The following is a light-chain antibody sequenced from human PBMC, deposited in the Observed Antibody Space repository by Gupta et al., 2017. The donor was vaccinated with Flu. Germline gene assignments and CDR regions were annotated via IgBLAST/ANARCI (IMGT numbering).Light chain of an antibody. Sequence: GQTARITGTGDALANQYVYWFQQNPGQAPTLLIYKDIERPSGIPERVSASNSGTTATLTISGVQAEDEADYYCQSADRTSTCGVFGGGTKVAVL. CDR3: QSADRTSTCGV. V-gene: IGLV3-25*03. CDR2: KDI. J-gene: IGLJ3*02. CDR1: ALANQY.